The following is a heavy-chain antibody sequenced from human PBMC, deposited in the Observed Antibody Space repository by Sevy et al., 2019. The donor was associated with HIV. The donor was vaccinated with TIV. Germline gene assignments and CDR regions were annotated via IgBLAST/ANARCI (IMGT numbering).Heavy chain of an antibody. V-gene: IGHV4-38-2*01. J-gene: IGHJ4*02. CDR2: MYHTGGA. CDR3: ARIGGSHRYFDN. Sequence: SETLSLKCSVSGYSISSGFCWGWIRQSPGEGLEWIGSMYHTGGAFYTPSLKRRVTISLDTSKNQFSLKLTSMTAADTAIYYCARIGGSHRYFDNWGQGTLVTVSS. D-gene: IGHD3-16*01. CDR1: GYSISSGFC.